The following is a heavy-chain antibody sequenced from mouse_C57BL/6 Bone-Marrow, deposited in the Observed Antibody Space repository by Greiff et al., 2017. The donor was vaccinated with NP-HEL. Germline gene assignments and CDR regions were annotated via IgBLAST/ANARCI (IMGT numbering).Heavy chain of an antibody. J-gene: IGHJ4*01. Sequence: EVQRVESGGGLVQPKGSLKLSCAASGFSFNTYAMNWVRQSPGKGLELVARIRSKSNNYATYYADSVKDRFTISRDDSESMLYLQMNNLKTEDTAMYDCVRQESSYAMDYWGEGTSVTVSS. CDR3: VRQESSYAMDY. CDR1: GFSFNTYA. CDR2: IRSKSNNYAT. D-gene: IGHD1-1*01. V-gene: IGHV10-1*01.